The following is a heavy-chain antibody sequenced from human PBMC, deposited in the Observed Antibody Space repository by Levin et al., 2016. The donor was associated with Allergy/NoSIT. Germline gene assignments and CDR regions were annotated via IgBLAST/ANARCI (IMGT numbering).Heavy chain of an antibody. Sequence: WIRQPPGKGLEWVSYIYTSSSSTTIYYADSVKGRFTISRDNAKNSLYLQMNSLRADDTAVYYCARGRAFHAFDIWGQGTLVTVSS. D-gene: IGHD2/OR15-2a*01. CDR2: IYTSSSSTTI. V-gene: IGHV3-48*04. J-gene: IGHJ3*02. CDR3: ARGRAFHAFDI.